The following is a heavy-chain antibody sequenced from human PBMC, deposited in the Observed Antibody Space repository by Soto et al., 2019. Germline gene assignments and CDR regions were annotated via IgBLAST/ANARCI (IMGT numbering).Heavy chain of an antibody. V-gene: IGHV3-30*18. CDR2: ISYDGTTK. J-gene: IGHJ5*02. Sequence: PGGSLRLSCAASGFTFSDYGMHWVRQAPGKGLEWVAVISYDGTTKYYPNSVRGRFTISRDNSKNTLYLQMNSLRAEDTAEYYCAKDRYYDILTGTPDWFDPWGQGTLVTVSS. CDR1: GFTFSDYG. CDR3: AKDRYYDILTGTPDWFDP. D-gene: IGHD3-9*01.